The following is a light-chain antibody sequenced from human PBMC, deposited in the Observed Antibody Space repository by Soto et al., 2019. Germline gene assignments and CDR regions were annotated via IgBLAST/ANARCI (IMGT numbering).Light chain of an antibody. CDR2: GAS. Sequence: ERVLTQSPATLSVSPGERATLSCRASQSVSSNLAWYQQKPGQAPRLLIYGASTRATGIPARFSGSGSGTEFTLTISSLQSEDLAVYYCQQYNNWPPLTFGGGTKVDIK. CDR1: QSVSSN. V-gene: IGKV3-15*01. J-gene: IGKJ4*01. CDR3: QQYNNWPPLT.